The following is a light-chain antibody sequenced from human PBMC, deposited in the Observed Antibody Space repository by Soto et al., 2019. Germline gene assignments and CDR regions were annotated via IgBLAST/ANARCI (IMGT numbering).Light chain of an antibody. CDR2: DAS. CDR1: QSISSW. CDR3: QQYYSYSGIAST. Sequence: DIQMTQSPSTLSASVGDRVTITCRASQSISSWLAWYQQKPGKAPKLLIYDASSLESGVPSRFSGSGSGTEFTLTISSLQPDDFATYYCQQYYSYSGIASTFGQGTKVEIK. J-gene: IGKJ1*01. V-gene: IGKV1-5*01.